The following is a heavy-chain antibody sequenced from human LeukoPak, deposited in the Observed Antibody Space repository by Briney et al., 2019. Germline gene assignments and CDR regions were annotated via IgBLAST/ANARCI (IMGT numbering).Heavy chain of an antibody. CDR3: ARVMCGELVIDY. CDR1: GYTFTSYY. CDR2: INPSGGST. J-gene: IGHJ4*02. D-gene: IGHD3-10*02. V-gene: IGHV1-46*01. Sequence: GASVKVSCKASGYTFTSYYMHWVRQAPGQGLEWMGIINPSGGSTSYAQKFQGRVTMTRNTSISTAYLELSSLRSEDTAVYYCARVMCGELVIDYWGQGTLVTVSS.